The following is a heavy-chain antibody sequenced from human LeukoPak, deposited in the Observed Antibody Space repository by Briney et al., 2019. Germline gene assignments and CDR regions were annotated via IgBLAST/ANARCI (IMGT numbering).Heavy chain of an antibody. CDR2: ISETGGTI. Sequence: GGSLRLSCAPSGFTISNYAMGWVRQAQGKGLEWVSAISETGGTIHYADSVRGRFIISRDNSKNTLYLQLNSLRAEDTAVYYCAREMTIITYSFDSWGQGTLVTVSS. D-gene: IGHD5-24*01. J-gene: IGHJ4*02. CDR3: AREMTIITYSFDS. V-gene: IGHV3-23*01. CDR1: GFTISNYA.